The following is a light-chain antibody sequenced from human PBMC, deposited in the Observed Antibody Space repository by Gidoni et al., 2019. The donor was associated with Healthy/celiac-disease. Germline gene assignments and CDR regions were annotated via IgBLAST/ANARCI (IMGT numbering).Light chain of an antibody. V-gene: IGKV2-28*01. Sequence: DIVMTQSPLSLPVTPGEPASISCRSSQSLLHSNGYNYVAWDLQQPGQSPQLLIYLGSNRASGVPDRFSGSGSGTDFTLKISRVEAEDVGVYYCMQALQTPRTFGQGTKVEIK. CDR3: MQALQTPRT. CDR2: LGS. CDR1: QSLLHSNGYNY. J-gene: IGKJ1*01.